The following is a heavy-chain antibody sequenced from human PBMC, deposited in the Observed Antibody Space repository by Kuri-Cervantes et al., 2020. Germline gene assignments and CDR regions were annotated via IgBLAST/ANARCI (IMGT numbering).Heavy chain of an antibody. CDR3: ARGSSGCIVY. Sequence: GSLRLSCTVSGGSISSSSYYWGWIRQPPGKGLEWIGSIYYSGSTYYNPSLKSRVTISVDTSKNQFSLRLSSVTAADTAFYYCARGSSGCIVYWGQGTQVTVSS. D-gene: IGHD5-12*01. J-gene: IGHJ4*02. V-gene: IGHV4-39*07. CDR2: IYYSGST. CDR1: GGSISSSSYY.